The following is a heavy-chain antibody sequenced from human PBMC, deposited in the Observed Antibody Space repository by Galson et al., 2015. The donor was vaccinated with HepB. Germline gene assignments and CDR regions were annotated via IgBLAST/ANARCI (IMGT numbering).Heavy chain of an antibody. CDR2: FDPGDDET. CDR3: ATGSYYYSYGMDV. Sequence: SVKVSCKVSGYTLTELSMHWVRQAPGKGLEWMGAFDPGDDETIYAQDFQGRVTMTEDTSTDTAYMELSSLTSEDTAVYYCATGSYYYSYGMDVWGQGTTVTVSS. CDR1: GYTLTELS. V-gene: IGHV1-24*01. J-gene: IGHJ6*02.